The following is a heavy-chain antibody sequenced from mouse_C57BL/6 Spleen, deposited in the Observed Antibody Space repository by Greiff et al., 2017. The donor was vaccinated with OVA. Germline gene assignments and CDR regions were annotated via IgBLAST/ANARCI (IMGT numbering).Heavy chain of an antibody. CDR2: INPYNGGT. V-gene: IGHV1-19*01. CDR1: GYTFTDYY. D-gene: IGHD1-1*01. CDR3: ARGDYYYGSSYWYFDV. Sequence: VQLQQSGPVLVKPGASVKMSCKASGYTFTDYYMNWVKQSHGKSLEWIGVINPYNGGTSYNQKFKGKATWTVDKSSSTAYMELNSLTSEDSAVYYCARGDYYYGSSYWYFDVWGTGTTVTVSS. J-gene: IGHJ1*03.